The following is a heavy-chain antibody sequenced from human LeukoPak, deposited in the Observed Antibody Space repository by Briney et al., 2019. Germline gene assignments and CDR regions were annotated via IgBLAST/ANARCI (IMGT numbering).Heavy chain of an antibody. D-gene: IGHD3-10*01. V-gene: IGHV4-30-2*01. CDR1: GGSISSGGYS. J-gene: IGHJ4*02. Sequence: PSQTLSLTCAVSGGSISSGGYSWSWIRQPPGKGLEWIGEINHSGSTNYNPSLKSRVTISVDTSKNQFSLKLSSVTAADTAVYYCATVKGSMVRGAFDYWGQGALVTVSS. CDR3: ATVKGSMVRGAFDY. CDR2: INHSGST.